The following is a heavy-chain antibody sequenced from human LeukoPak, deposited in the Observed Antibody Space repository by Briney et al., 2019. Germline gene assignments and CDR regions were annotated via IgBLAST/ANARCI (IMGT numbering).Heavy chain of an antibody. CDR3: ARDGPYRRDGYNFIAFDI. J-gene: IGHJ3*02. Sequence: VSCKASGGTFSSYAVSWVRQAPGQGLEWMGRIIPIFGTANYAQKFQGRVTITTDESTSTAYMELSSLRSEDTAVYYCARDGPYRRDGYNFIAFDIWGQGTMVTVSS. CDR1: GGTFSSYA. D-gene: IGHD5-24*01. CDR2: IIPIFGTA. V-gene: IGHV1-69*05.